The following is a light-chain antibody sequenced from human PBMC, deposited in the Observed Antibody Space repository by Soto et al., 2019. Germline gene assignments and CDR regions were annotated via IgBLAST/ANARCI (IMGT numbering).Light chain of an antibody. V-gene: IGLV2-11*01. CDR1: SSDVGGYNY. Sequence: QSALTQPRSVSGSPGQSVTIPCTGTSSDVGGYNYVSWYQQHPGKAPKLMIYDVSKRPSGVPDRFSGSKSGNTASLTISGLQAEDEADYYCCSYAGSYTDVFGTGTKLTVL. J-gene: IGLJ1*01. CDR2: DVS. CDR3: CSYAGSYTDV.